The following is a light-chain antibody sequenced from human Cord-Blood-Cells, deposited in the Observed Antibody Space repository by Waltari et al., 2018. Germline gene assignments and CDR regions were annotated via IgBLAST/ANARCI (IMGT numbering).Light chain of an antibody. CDR3: CSYAGSSTSV. CDR1: SSDVGSYNL. Sequence: QSALTQPASVSRSPGQSITISRTGTSSDVGSYNLVSWSQQHPGKAPKRMIYEGSKRPSGVSNRVSGSKSGNTASLTISVLQAEDEADYYCCSYAGSSTSVFGGGTKLTVL. V-gene: IGLV2-23*01. CDR2: EGS. J-gene: IGLJ3*02.